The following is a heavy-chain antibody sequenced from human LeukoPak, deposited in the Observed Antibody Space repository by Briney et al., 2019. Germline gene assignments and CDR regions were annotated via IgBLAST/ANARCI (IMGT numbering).Heavy chain of an antibody. Sequence: GGSLRLSCAASGFSLTSYSMNWVRQAPGRGLEWVSSISSGTTYIYYADSVKGRFTISKDNAKNSLYLRMNSLRAEDTAVYYCARDPGSSSTNWYFDLWGRGTLVTVSS. CDR2: ISSGTTYI. D-gene: IGHD6-13*01. J-gene: IGHJ2*01. V-gene: IGHV3-21*01. CDR3: ARDPGSSSTNWYFDL. CDR1: GFSLTSYS.